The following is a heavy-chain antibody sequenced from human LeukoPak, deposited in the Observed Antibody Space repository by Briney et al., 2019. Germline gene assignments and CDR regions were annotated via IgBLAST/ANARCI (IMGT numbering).Heavy chain of an antibody. V-gene: IGHV3-30*02. Sequence: GGSLRLSFAASGFTFRDFGMHWVRQAPGKGLEWVAFIRYDGSTKYYADSVKGRFTISRDSSKNALYLQMNSLRVEDTALYYCAKDKETYWGQGTLVTVSS. J-gene: IGHJ4*02. CDR3: AKDKETY. CDR2: IRYDGSTK. CDR1: GFTFRDFG.